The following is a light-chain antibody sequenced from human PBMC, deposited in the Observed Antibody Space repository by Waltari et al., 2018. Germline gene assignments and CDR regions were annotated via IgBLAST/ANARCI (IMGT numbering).Light chain of an antibody. CDR1: QSINRW. J-gene: IGKJ1*01. CDR3: QQYSRPPWT. CDR2: KAS. V-gene: IGKV1-5*03. Sequence: DIQMTQSPSTLSASVGDRVTITCRASQSINRWLAWYQQKPGRAPSLLIYKASTLEAGVPSRFSGSGSGTDFTLTISSLQPDDFAVYYCQQYSRPPWTFGQGTKVEVK.